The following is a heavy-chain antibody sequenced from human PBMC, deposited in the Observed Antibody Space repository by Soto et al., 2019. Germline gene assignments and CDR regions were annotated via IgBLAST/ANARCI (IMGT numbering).Heavy chain of an antibody. CDR1: GGSISSYY. Sequence: SPTLSLTCTVSGGSISSYYWSWIRQPPGKGLEWIGCIYYSGSTNYNPSLKSRVTISVDTSKNQFSLKLSSVTAADTAVYYCANLPAARDYWGQGTLVTVSS. D-gene: IGHD2-2*01. J-gene: IGHJ4*02. V-gene: IGHV4-59*01. CDR2: IYYSGST. CDR3: ANLPAARDY.